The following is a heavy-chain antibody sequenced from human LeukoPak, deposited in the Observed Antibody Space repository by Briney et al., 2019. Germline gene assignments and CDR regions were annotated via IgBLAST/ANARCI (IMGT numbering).Heavy chain of an antibody. CDR1: GLAFSRHA. CDR3: ATRPASETYYGVLDY. J-gene: IGHJ4*02. D-gene: IGHD3-16*01. V-gene: IGHV3-23*01. Sequence: GGSLRLSCEASGLAFSRHAMTWVRQAPGKGLEWVSGITYNGGSTYYAESVKGRFTISRDNSKNTLYLQVNNLRAEDTALYYCATRPASETYYGVLDYWGQGTLVTVSS. CDR2: ITYNGGST.